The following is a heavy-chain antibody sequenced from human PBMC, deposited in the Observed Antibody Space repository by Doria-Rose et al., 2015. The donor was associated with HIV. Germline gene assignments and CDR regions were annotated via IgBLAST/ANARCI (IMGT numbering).Heavy chain of an antibody. D-gene: IGHD3-3*01. V-gene: IGHV4-34*01. CDR3: TRGPRYNFWSGYSNSTDLGYY. J-gene: IGHJ4*02. CDR1: GGSFGGYY. CDR2: INHSGST. Sequence: QVQLQQWGAGLLKPSETLSLTCAVYGGSFGGYYWSWIRQPPGKGLEWIGEINHSGSTNYNPSLKSRVTISVDTSKNQFSLKLSSVTAADTAVYYCTRGPRYNFWSGYSNSTDLGYYWGQGTLVTVSS.